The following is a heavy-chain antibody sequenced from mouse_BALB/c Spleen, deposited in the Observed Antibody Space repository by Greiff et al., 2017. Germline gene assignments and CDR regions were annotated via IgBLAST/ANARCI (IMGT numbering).Heavy chain of an antibody. CDR2: IYPGDGDT. Sequence: QVQLKQSGPELVKPGASVKISCKASGYAFSSSWMNWVKQRPGQGLEWIGRIYPGDGDTNYNGKFKGKATLTADKSSSTAYMQLSSLTSVDSAVYFCARSAYDYDGAFDYWGQGTTLTVSS. D-gene: IGHD2-4*01. CDR3: ARSAYDYDGAFDY. CDR1: GYAFSSSW. V-gene: IGHV1-82*01. J-gene: IGHJ2*01.